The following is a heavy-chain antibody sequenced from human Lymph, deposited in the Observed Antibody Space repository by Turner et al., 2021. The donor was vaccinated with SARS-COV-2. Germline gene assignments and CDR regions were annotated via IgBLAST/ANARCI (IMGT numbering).Heavy chain of an antibody. Sequence: QVQLVESGGGVVQPGRSLRLSCAASGFTFSTYAIHWVRQAAGKGLEWVAVISYGGSNKYYADSVKGRFTISRDNSKNTLYLQMNSLRAEDTAVYYCARYGSGGYFYYGLDVWGQGTTVTVSS. CDR2: ISYGGSNK. D-gene: IGHD3-10*01. CDR3: ARYGSGGYFYYGLDV. J-gene: IGHJ6*02. CDR1: GFTFSTYA. V-gene: IGHV3-30*04.